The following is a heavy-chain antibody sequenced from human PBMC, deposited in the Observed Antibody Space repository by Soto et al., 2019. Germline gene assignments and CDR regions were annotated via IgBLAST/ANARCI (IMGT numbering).Heavy chain of an antibody. V-gene: IGHV3-30*03. J-gene: IGHJ4*02. CDR1: GFSFTSFG. CDR3: AILPTVTTTSDY. CDR2: ISYDGNSK. D-gene: IGHD4-17*01. Sequence: QMQLVESGGGVVQPGRSLRLSCAAPGFSFTSFGIHWVRQAPGKGLEWVALISYDGNSKFYSDSVKGRFAVSRDNSKKTVYLQMNSLRTEDTAVYYCAILPTVTTTSDYWGQGTLVTVSS.